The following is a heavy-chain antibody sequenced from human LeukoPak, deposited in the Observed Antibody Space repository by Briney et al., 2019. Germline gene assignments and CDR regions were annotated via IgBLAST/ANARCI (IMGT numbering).Heavy chain of an antibody. Sequence: GGSLRLSCAASGFTFSSNAMNWVRQAPGKGLEWVSSISSSSYIYYADSVKGRFTISRDNAKNSLYLQMNSLRAEDTAVYYCARDYYDSSGYYYYYYYGMDVWGQGTTVTVSS. CDR3: ARDYYDSSGYYYYYYYGMDV. J-gene: IGHJ6*02. CDR1: GFTFSSNA. D-gene: IGHD3-22*01. V-gene: IGHV3-21*01. CDR2: ISSSSYI.